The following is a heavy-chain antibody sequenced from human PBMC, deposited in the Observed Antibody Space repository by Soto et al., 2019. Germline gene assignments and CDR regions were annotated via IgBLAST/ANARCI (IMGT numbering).Heavy chain of an antibody. CDR3: ARDLDQAVAPNPNDY. CDR2: IWYDGSNK. CDR1: GFTFSSYG. V-gene: IGHV3-33*01. D-gene: IGHD6-19*01. J-gene: IGHJ4*02. Sequence: GGSLRLSCAASGFTFSSYGMHWVRQAPGKGLEWVAVIWYDGSNKYYADSVKGRFTISRDNSKNTLYLQMNSLRAEDTAVYYCARDLDQAVAPNPNDYWGQGTLVTVPQ.